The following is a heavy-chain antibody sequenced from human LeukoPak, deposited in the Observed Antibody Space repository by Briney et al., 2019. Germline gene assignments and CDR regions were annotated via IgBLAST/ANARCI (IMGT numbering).Heavy chain of an antibody. J-gene: IGHJ4*02. Sequence: GGSLRLSCAASGFTFSSYAMSWVRQAPGKGLEWVSAISGSGGSTYYADSVKGRFTISRDNSKNTLYLQMNSLRAEDTAVYYCANQQLLVRYFDYWGRGTLVTVSS. V-gene: IGHV3-23*01. CDR2: ISGSGGST. CDR3: ANQQLLVRYFDY. CDR1: GFTFSSYA. D-gene: IGHD6-19*01.